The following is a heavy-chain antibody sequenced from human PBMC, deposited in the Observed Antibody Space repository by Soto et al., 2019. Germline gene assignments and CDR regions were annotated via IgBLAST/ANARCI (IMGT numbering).Heavy chain of an antibody. CDR1: GFTFSNAW. V-gene: IGHV3-15*07. CDR2: VKSKTDGGTT. CDR3: TKDSYITSIIVRFDY. J-gene: IGHJ4*01. D-gene: IGHD3-22*01. Sequence: PGGSLRLSCAASGFTFSNAWINWVRQAPGKGLEWVGRVKSKTDGGTTDFAAPVKGRFAISRDDSKNMVYLEMNSLKTEDTGIYYCTKDSYITSIIVRFDYWGHGTLVTVS.